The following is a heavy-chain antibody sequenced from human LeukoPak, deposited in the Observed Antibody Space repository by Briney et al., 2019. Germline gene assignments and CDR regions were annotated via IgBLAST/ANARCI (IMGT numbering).Heavy chain of an antibody. D-gene: IGHD3-22*01. CDR2: LYWNDDK. CDR3: AHRLDEATYYYDSSGYSNWFDP. CDR1: GFSLSTSGVG. Sequence: SGPTLVNPTQTLTLTCTFSGFSLSTSGVGVGWIRQPPGKALEWLALLYWNDDKRYSPSLKSRLTITKDTSKNQVVLTMTNMDPVDTATYYCAHRLDEATYYYDSSGYSNWFDPWGQGTLVTVSS. V-gene: IGHV2-5*01. J-gene: IGHJ5*02.